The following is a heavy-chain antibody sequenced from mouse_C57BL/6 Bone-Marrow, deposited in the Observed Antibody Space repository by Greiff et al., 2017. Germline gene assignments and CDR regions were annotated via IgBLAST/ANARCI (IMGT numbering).Heavy chain of an antibody. D-gene: IGHD1-1*01. CDR2: IDPETGGT. CDR3: TREPHYYGSSPYAMDY. Sequence: QVQLQQSGAELVRPGASVTLSCKASGYTFTDYEMHWVKQTPVHGLEWIGAIDPETGGTAYNQKFKGKAILTADKSSSTAYRELRSLTSEDSAVYYCTREPHYYGSSPYAMDYWGQGTSVTVSS. CDR1: GYTFTDYE. V-gene: IGHV1-15*01. J-gene: IGHJ4*01.